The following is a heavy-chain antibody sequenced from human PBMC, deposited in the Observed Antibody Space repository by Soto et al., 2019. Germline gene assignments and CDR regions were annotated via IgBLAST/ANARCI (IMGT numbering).Heavy chain of an antibody. J-gene: IGHJ3*02. CDR2: IKPDGSEK. CDR3: ARGDYYDTNGPFSDAFDI. Sequence: PGGSLRLSCAASGFTFSTYWMSWVRQAPGKGLEWVANIKPDGSEKWYVDSVKGRFSISRDNAKNSLYLQMSSLRAEDTAVYYCARGDYYDTNGPFSDAFDIWGQGTMVTVS. D-gene: IGHD3-22*01. V-gene: IGHV3-7*04. CDR1: GFTFSTYW.